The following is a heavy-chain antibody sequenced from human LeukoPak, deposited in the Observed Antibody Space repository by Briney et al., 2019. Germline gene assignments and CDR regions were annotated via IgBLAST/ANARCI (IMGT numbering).Heavy chain of an antibody. D-gene: IGHD3-22*01. J-gene: IGHJ4*02. V-gene: IGHV1-2*02. CDR1: GYTFTGYY. Sequence: GASVKVSCKASGYTFTGYYMHWVRQAPGQGLEWMGWINPNSGGTNYAQKFQGRVTMTRDTSVSTAYMELSRLRSDDTAVYYCARVINYYDSSGYYFWGQGTLVTVSS. CDR2: INPNSGGT. CDR3: ARVINYYDSSGYYF.